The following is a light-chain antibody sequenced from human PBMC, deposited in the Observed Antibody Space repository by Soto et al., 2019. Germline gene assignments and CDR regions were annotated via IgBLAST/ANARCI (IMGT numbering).Light chain of an antibody. V-gene: IGKV1-5*01. CDR2: DAS. Sequence: DIQMTQSPSTLSSSVGDRVTITCRASQSISSWLAWYQQKPGKAPKLLIYDASNLESEVPSRFSGSGSGTEFTLTISSLQPDDFSTYYRQQYNSSPYTFGQGTKLEIK. J-gene: IGKJ2*01. CDR1: QSISSW. CDR3: QQYNSSPYT.